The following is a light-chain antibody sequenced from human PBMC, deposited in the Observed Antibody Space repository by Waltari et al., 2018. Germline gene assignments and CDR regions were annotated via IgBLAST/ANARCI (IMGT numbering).Light chain of an antibody. CDR2: RQN. CDR3: VLYMGSGILQ. CDR1: SGSVSPTHS. V-gene: IGLV8-61*01. J-gene: IGLJ3*02. Sequence: QPLLTQEPSFSFSPGGTVTLTCGLNSGSVSPTHSPRWYPQTPVRPPRPPFYRQNTRSAGVPDSLSASILGNKAALTITGAQADDDSTYFCVLYMGSGILQFGGGTKLIVL.